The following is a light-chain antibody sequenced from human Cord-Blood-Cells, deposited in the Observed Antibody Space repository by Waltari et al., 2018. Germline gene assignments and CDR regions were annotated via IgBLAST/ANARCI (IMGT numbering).Light chain of an antibody. J-gene: IGKJ4*01. CDR3: QQYNNWTSVT. Sequence: EIVMTQSPATLSLSPGERATLSCSSSQNVSSNLDWYRQKPGQAPRLLIYGASIRATGIPTTFSGSGSGTEFTLTISSLQSEDFAVYDCQQYNNWTSVTFGGGTKVEIK. V-gene: IGKV3D-15*01. CDR2: GAS. CDR1: QNVSSN.